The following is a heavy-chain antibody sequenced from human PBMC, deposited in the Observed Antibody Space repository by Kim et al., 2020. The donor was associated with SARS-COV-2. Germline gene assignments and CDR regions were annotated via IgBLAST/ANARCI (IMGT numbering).Heavy chain of an antibody. D-gene: IGHD3-22*01. V-gene: IGHV4-30-2*01. Sequence: SETLSLTCAVSGGSISSGGYSWSWIRQPPGKGLEWIGYIYHSGSTYYNPSLESRVTISVDRSKNQFSLKLSSVTAADTAVYYCAGGGYDSSGYCRLVLDYWGQGTLVTVSS. CDR3: AGGGYDSSGYCRLVLDY. CDR2: IYHSGST. CDR1: GGSISSGGYS. J-gene: IGHJ4*02.